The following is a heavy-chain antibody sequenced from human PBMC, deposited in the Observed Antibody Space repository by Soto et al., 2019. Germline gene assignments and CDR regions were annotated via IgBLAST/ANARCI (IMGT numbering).Heavy chain of an antibody. D-gene: IGHD6-19*01. CDR1: GYTFTSYG. V-gene: IGHV1-18*04. CDR2: ISAYNGNT. Sequence: QVQLVQSGAEVKKPGASVKVSCKASGYTFTSYGISWVRQAPGQGPEWMGWISAYNGNTNYAQKLQGRVTMTTDTPTSTADMELRSLRSDDTAVYYCARSLHSSGWRGRDFDYWGQGTLVTVSS. CDR3: ARSLHSSGWRGRDFDY. J-gene: IGHJ4*02.